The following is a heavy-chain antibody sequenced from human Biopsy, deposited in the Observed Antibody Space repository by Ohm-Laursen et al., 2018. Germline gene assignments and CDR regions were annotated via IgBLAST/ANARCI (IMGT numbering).Heavy chain of an antibody. Sequence: AASVKVSCKVSGHALSELSMHWVRQSPGKGLEWMGGFSPEEGETLYAQKFQGRVTMSEDTSTDTAYMELSSLTSEDTAVYYCAADIIFTLDSWGQGTLVTVSS. V-gene: IGHV1-24*01. CDR2: FSPEEGET. CDR3: AADIIFTLDS. D-gene: IGHD2/OR15-2a*01. CDR1: GHALSELS. J-gene: IGHJ4*02.